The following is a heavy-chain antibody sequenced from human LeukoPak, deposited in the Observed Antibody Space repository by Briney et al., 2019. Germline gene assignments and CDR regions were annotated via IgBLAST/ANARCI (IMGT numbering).Heavy chain of an antibody. J-gene: IGHJ4*02. CDR2: IGTAGDT. D-gene: IGHD1-26*01. CDR1: GFTLSSYA. Sequence: QSEGSLRLSCAASGFTLSSYAMHWVRQPAGKGLEWVSAIGTAGDTFYPGSVKGRFTISRENAKKSLFLQMNSLRAEDTAVYYCARQNTPHGNFDYWGQGTLVTVSS. CDR3: ARQNTPHGNFDY. V-gene: IGHV3-13*01.